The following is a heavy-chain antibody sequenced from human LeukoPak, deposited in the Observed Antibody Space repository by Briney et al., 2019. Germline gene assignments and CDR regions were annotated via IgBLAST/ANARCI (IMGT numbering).Heavy chain of an antibody. CDR1: GFTFSPSW. D-gene: IGHD5-18*01. J-gene: IGHJ4*02. CDR2: INNDGSWI. CDR3: ARVYNYGSYYFDY. Sequence: PGGSLRLTCAASGFTFSPSWMHWVRQAPGKGLEWVSRINNDGSWINYADSVKGRFAISRDNSKNTLYLQMNSLRAEDTAVYYCARVYNYGSYYFDYWGQGTLVTVSS. V-gene: IGHV3-74*01.